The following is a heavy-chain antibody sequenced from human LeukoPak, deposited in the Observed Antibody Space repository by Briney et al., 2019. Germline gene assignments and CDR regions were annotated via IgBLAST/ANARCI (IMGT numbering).Heavy chain of an antibody. D-gene: IGHD3-10*01. Sequence: PGGSLRLSCAASGFPFSSYWMSWVRQAPGKGLEWVANIRQDGSEKYYVDSVKGRFTISRDNAKNSLYLQMNSLRAEDTAVYYCAREPYYYGHRPDYWGQGTLVTVSS. CDR1: GFPFSSYW. CDR3: AREPYYYGHRPDY. V-gene: IGHV3-7*03. J-gene: IGHJ4*02. CDR2: IRQDGSEK.